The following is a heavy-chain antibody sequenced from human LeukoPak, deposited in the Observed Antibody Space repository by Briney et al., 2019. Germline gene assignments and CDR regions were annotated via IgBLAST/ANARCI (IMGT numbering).Heavy chain of an antibody. CDR3: ARDGVGFGELSPFDY. CDR1: GGSISSGDYY. J-gene: IGHJ4*02. V-gene: IGHV4-30-4*08. D-gene: IGHD3-10*01. CDR2: IYYSGST. Sequence: SETLSLTCTVSGGSISSGDYYWSWIRQPPGKGLEWIGYIYYSGSTYYNPSLKSRITISVDTSKNQFSLKLSSVTAADTAVYYCARDGVGFGELSPFDYWGQGTLVTVSS.